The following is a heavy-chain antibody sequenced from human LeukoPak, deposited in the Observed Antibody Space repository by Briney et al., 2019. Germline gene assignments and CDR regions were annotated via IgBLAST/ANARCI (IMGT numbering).Heavy chain of an antibody. CDR2: VNPNSGDT. CDR1: GYTFTSYG. J-gene: IGHJ4*02. V-gene: IGHV1-2*02. CDR3: ARSNYYGSQSEY. D-gene: IGHD3-10*01. Sequence: GASVKVSCKASGYTFTSYGISWVRQAPGQGPEWMGWVNPNSGDTNYAQRFRGRVTMTRDTSINTAYMELSSLRSDDTAVYYCARSNYYGSQSEYWGQGTLVAVSS.